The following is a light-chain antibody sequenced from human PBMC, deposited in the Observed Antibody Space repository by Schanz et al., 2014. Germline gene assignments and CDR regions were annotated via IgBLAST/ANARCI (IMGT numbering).Light chain of an antibody. J-gene: IGLJ2*01. CDR3: AAWDDSLNGVV. CDR1: SSNIGSNY. Sequence: QSVLTQTPSASGTPGQRVTISCSGSSSNIGSNYVYWYQHLPGTAPKLLIYNNYQRPSGVPDRFSGSKSGTSASLAISGLQSEDEADYYCAAWDDSLNGVVFGGGTKVTVL. V-gene: IGLV1-44*01. CDR2: NNY.